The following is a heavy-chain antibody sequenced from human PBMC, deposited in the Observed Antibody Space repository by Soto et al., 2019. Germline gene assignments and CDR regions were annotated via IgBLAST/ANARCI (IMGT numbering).Heavy chain of an antibody. CDR3: AREVAEAARSLDY. J-gene: IGHJ4*02. CDR1: GDFFSSYY. Sequence: QVQLQESGPGLVKPSETLSLTCTVSGDFFSSYYWSWIRQPAGKGLEWVGRIYTSGSTNYNPSLKNRVTMSVDTSKNQFSLKLTSVTAADTAVYYCAREVAEAARSLDYWGQGTLVTVSA. CDR2: IYTSGST. V-gene: IGHV4-4*07. D-gene: IGHD6-6*01.